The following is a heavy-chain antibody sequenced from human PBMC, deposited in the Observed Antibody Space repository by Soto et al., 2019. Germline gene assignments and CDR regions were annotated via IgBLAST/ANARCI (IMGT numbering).Heavy chain of an antibody. CDR3: ATSGELLWFGELFT. J-gene: IGHJ5*02. CDR2: IYYSGST. Sequence: QLQLQESGPGLVKPSETLSLTCTVSGGSISSSSYYWGWIRQPPGKGLEWIGSIYYSGSTYYNPSLKSRVTISVDTSKNQFSLKLSSVTAADTAVYYCATSGELLWFGELFTWGQGTLVTVSS. V-gene: IGHV4-39*01. D-gene: IGHD3-10*01. CDR1: GGSISSSSYY.